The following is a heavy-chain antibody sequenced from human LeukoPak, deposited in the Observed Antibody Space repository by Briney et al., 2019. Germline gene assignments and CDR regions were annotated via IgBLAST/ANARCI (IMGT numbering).Heavy chain of an antibody. Sequence: SVKVSCKASGGTFSSYAISWVRQAPGQGLEWMGRIIPILGIANYAQKFQGRVTITADKSTSTAYMELSSLRSEDTAVYYCTRHSGYDYVSYAFDIWGQGTMVTVSS. V-gene: IGHV1-69*04. CDR1: GGTFSSYA. CDR2: IIPILGIA. D-gene: IGHD5-12*01. CDR3: TRHSGYDYVSYAFDI. J-gene: IGHJ3*02.